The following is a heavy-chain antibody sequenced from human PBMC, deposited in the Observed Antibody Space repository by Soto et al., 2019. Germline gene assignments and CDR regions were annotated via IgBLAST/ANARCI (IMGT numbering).Heavy chain of an antibody. V-gene: IGHV1-69*13. D-gene: IGHD6-19*01. CDR3: ARGLRGPRSSGWGPQDYYYYYGMDV. J-gene: IGHJ6*02. CDR2: IIPIFGTA. Sequence: GASVKVSCKASGGTFSSYAISWVRQAPGQGLEWMGGIIPIFGTANYAQKYQGRVTITADESTSTAYMELSSLRSEDTAVYYCARGLRGPRSSGWGPQDYYYYYGMDVWGQGTTVTVSS. CDR1: GGTFSSYA.